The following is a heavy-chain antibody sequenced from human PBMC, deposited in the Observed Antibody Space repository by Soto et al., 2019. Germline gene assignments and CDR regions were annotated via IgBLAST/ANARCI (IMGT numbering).Heavy chain of an antibody. Sequence: QVQLVQSGTEMKKPGASMKISCKASGFTFTNYYMHWVRQAPGQGLEWMGILNPTDGTTTYAEKFRGRVTMTRDTSTSTVYLELSSLTSEDTAVFYCARAPPNDGWFDPWGQGTLVIVSS. CDR3: ARAPPNDGWFDP. D-gene: IGHD1-1*01. J-gene: IGHJ5*02. CDR1: GFTFTNYY. CDR2: LNPTDGTT. V-gene: IGHV1-46*01.